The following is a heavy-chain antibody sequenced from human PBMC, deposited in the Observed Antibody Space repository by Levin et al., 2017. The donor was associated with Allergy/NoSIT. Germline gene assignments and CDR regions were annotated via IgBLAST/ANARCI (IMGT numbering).Heavy chain of an antibody. Sequence: SGGSLRLSCAASGFSFSSYGIHWVRQAPGKGLAWVAFISFDGTETNYADFVKGRFTISRDNYESTLYLQMDSLRAEDTAVYYCAKDPFMYYDNSVFPYYFDSWGQGSLVTVSS. CDR3: AKDPFMYYDNSVFPYYFDS. CDR2: ISFDGTET. V-gene: IGHV3-30*18. J-gene: IGHJ4*02. CDR1: GFSFSSYG. D-gene: IGHD3-22*01.